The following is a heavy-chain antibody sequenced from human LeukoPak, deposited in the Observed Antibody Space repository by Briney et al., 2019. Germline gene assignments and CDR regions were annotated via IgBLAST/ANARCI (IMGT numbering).Heavy chain of an antibody. CDR3: ARVPRGSGTYYFDS. D-gene: IGHD3-10*01. CDR1: GFTFSSNW. V-gene: IGHV3-74*03. CDR2: INNDGSVT. Sequence: PGGSLRLSCAASGFTFSSNWMHWVRQAPGKGLVWVSRINNDGSVTTYADSVKGRFTISRDNAKNTLYPQMNSLRAEDTAVYYCARVPRGSGTYYFDSWGQGTQVTVSS. J-gene: IGHJ4*02.